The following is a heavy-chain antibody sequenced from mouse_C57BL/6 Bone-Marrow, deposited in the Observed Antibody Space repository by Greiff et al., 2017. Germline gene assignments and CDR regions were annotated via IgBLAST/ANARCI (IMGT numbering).Heavy chain of an antibody. V-gene: IGHV6-3*01. J-gene: IGHJ2*01. CDR1: GFTFSNYW. CDR2: IRLKSDNYAT. D-gene: IGHD1-1*01. CDR3: TGYGSRRGD. Sequence: EVKLEESGGGLVQPGGSMKLSCVASGFTFSNYWMHWVRQSPEKGLEWVAQIRLKSDNYATHYAESVKGRFTISRDDYKSSVYLQMNNVRAEATGIYYCTGYGSRRGDWGQGTTLTVSS.